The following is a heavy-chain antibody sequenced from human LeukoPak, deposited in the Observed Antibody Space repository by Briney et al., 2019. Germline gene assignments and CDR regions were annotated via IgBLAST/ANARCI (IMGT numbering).Heavy chain of an antibody. CDR3: ARDQGFGELLDAFDI. D-gene: IGHD3-10*01. V-gene: IGHV4-61*01. J-gene: IGHJ3*02. CDR2: IYYSGSP. CDR1: GGSISSGSYY. Sequence: SQTLSLTCTVSGGSISSGSYYWSWIRQPPGKGLEWIGYIYYSGSPNYNPSLKSRVTISLGTSKNQFSLMLRSVTAADTAVYYCARDQGFGELLDAFDIWGQGTTVTVSS.